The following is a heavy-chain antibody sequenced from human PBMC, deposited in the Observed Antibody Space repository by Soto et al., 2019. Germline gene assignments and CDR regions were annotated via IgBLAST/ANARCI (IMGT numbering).Heavy chain of an antibody. CDR2: INNDGTTT. CDR3: ARDPGLWFGESPSSYYYNYMDV. V-gene: IGHV3-74*01. Sequence: EVQLVESGGGLVQPGGSLRLSCEASGFTFSSYWMHWVRQAPGKGLVWVSRINNDGTTTNYPDSVKGRSTITRDNAKNTVFRQMNSLRAEDTAMYYCARDPGLWFGESPSSYYYNYMDVWGKGTTVTFS. D-gene: IGHD3-10*01. CDR1: GFTFSSYW. J-gene: IGHJ6*03.